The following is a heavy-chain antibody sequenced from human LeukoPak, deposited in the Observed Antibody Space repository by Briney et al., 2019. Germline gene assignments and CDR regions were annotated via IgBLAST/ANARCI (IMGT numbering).Heavy chain of an antibody. CDR2: IIPIFGTA. CDR1: GGTFSSYA. V-gene: IGHV1-69*13. D-gene: IGHD3-22*01. J-gene: IGHJ3*02. CDR3: ARAGTDYYDSSGYYTDAFDI. Sequence: ASMRVSCKASGGTFSSYAISWVRQAPGQGLEWMGGIIPIFGTANYAQKFQGRVTITADESTSTAYMELSSLRSEDTAVYYCARAGTDYYDSSGYYTDAFDIWGQGTMVTVSS.